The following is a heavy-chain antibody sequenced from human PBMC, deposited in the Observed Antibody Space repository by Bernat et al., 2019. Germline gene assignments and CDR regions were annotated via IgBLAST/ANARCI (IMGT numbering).Heavy chain of an antibody. Sequence: LVESGGGVVQPGRSLRLSCAASGFTFSSYGMHWVRQAPGKGLEWVAVISYDGSNKYYADSVKGRFTISRDNSKNTLYLQMNSLRAEDTAVYYCAKDRTYGGNPLLDLDYWGQGTLVTVSS. CDR1: GFTFSSYG. CDR2: ISYDGSNK. J-gene: IGHJ4*02. D-gene: IGHD4-23*01. CDR3: AKDRTYGGNPLLDLDY. V-gene: IGHV3-30*18.